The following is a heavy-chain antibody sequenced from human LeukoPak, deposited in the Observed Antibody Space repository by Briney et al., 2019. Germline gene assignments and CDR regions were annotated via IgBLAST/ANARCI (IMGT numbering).Heavy chain of an antibody. CDR3: APRITIFGVVIIPQIYFDS. D-gene: IGHD3-3*01. Sequence: GGSLRLSCAASGFTFSSYAMSWVRQAPGKGLEWVSAISGSGGSTYYADSVKGRFTISRDNSKNTLYLQMNSLRAEDTAVYYCAPRITIFGVVIIPQIYFDSGAKETLAPAPS. V-gene: IGHV3-23*01. CDR1: GFTFSSYA. J-gene: IGHJ4*02. CDR2: ISGSGGST.